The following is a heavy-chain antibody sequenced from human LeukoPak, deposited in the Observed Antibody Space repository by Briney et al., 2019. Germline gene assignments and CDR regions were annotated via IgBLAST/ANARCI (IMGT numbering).Heavy chain of an antibody. D-gene: IGHD5-12*01. CDR1: GFTFSTYS. CDR3: VRWGYRGFDYEY. J-gene: IGHJ4*02. V-gene: IGHV3-21*01. Sequence: PGGSLRLSCAASGFTFSTYSMNWLRLAPGKGLEWVSSISPDSNYKYYVDSVKGRFTISRDNAKSSLYLQMNSLRAEDTAVYYCVRWGYRGFDYEYWGQGTLVTVSS. CDR2: ISPDSNYK.